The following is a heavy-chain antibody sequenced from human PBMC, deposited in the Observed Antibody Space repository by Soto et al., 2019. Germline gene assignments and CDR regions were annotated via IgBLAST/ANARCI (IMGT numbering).Heavy chain of an antibody. D-gene: IGHD5-12*01. CDR3: TTDQGSGYDLGTGYYGMDV. J-gene: IGHJ6*02. CDR1: GFTFSNAW. CDR2: IKSKTDGGTT. V-gene: IGHV3-15*01. Sequence: GGSLRLSCAASGFTFSNAWMSWVRQAPGKGLEWVGRIKSKTDGGTTDYAAPVKGRFTISRDDSKNTLYLQMNSLKTEDTAVYYCTTDQGSGYDLGTGYYGMDVWGQGTTVTVSS.